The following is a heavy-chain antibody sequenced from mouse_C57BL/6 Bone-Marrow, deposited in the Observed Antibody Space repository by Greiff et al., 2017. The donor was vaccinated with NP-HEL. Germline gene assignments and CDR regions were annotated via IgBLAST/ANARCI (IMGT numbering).Heavy chain of an antibody. Sequence: EVKLVESGGDLVKPGGSLKLSCAASGFTFSSYGMSWVRQTPDKRLEWVATISSGGSYTYYPDSVKGRFTISRDNAKNTLYLQMSSLKSEDTAMYYCARHGIYYYGSSPYCCAMDYWGQGTSVTVSS. V-gene: IGHV5-6*01. CDR2: ISSGGSYT. D-gene: IGHD1-1*01. J-gene: IGHJ4*01. CDR3: ARHGIYYYGSSPYCCAMDY. CDR1: GFTFSSYG.